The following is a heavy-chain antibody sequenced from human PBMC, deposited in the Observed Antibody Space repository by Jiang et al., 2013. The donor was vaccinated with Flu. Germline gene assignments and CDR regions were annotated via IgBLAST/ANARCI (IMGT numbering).Heavy chain of an antibody. Sequence: GAEVKKPGASVKVSCKASGYTFNVYYMHWVRQAPGQGLEWMGWINVKSGGTNHAQKFQGRVTMTRDTSISTAYMELSRLRSDDTAVYYCARDPLPVIYSDFDASVWFDPWGPGNPGHRLL. CDR1: GYTFNVYY. CDR3: ARDPLPVIYSDFDASVWFDP. D-gene: IGHD4-11*01. J-gene: IGHJ5*02. CDR2: INVKSGGT. V-gene: IGHV1-2*02.